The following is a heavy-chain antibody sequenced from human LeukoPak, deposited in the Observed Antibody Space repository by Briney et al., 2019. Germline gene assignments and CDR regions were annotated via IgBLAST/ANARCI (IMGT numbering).Heavy chain of an antibody. CDR3: ATTSRDFLSGFDY. CDR1: GDSISRYY. V-gene: IGHV4-59*01. D-gene: IGHD3-3*01. Sequence: SETLSLTCTVSGDSISRYYWSWIRQPPGKGLECIGYIHYTGTTNYNPSLKSRVTITVDTSKNQFSLRLSSVTAAVTAVYYCATTSRDFLSGFDYWGQGTLVTVSS. J-gene: IGHJ4*02. CDR2: IHYTGTT.